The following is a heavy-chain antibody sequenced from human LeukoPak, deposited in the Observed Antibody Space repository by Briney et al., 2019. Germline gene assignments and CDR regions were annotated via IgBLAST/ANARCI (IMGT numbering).Heavy chain of an antibody. J-gene: IGHJ4*02. CDR1: GGSTSSSNYY. CDR2: IHYSGDT. Sequence: SQTLSLTCTVSGGSTSSSNYYWGWIRQPPGKGLEWIGGIHYSGDTYYNPSLKSRVTISVDTSKNQFSLKLSSVTAADTAVYYCARLGAGPTYYDFWSGYSSFYFDYWGQGTLVTVSS. D-gene: IGHD3-3*01. V-gene: IGHV4-39*01. CDR3: ARLGAGPTYYDFWSGYSSFYFDY.